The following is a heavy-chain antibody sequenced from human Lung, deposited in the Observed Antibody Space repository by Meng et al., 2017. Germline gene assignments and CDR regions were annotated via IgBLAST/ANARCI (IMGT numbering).Heavy chain of an antibody. CDR3: ARGPTTMAHDFDY. J-gene: IGHJ4*02. V-gene: IGHV4-34*01. CDR2: INHSGST. CDR1: GGSFSDYY. Sequence: QVRLQQWGASLLKPSETLSLTCVVSGGSFSDYYWSWIRQPPGKGLEWIGEINHSGSTNYNPSLESRATISVDTSQNNLSLKLSSVTAADSAVYYCARGPTTMAHDFDYWGQGTLVTVSS. D-gene: IGHD4-11*01.